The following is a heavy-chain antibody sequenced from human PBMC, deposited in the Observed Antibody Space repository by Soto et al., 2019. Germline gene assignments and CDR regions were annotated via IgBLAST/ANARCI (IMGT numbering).Heavy chain of an antibody. Sequence: GSLRLSCAASVFTFSSYWMHWVRQAPGKGLVWVSRINSDGSSTSYADSVKGRFTISRDNAKNTLYLQMNSLRAEDTAVYYCSTGDDILTGYYVYYFDYWGQGTLVTVSS. V-gene: IGHV3-74*01. CDR3: STGDDILTGYYVYYFDY. J-gene: IGHJ4*02. CDR2: INSDGSST. CDR1: VFTFSSYW. D-gene: IGHD3-9*01.